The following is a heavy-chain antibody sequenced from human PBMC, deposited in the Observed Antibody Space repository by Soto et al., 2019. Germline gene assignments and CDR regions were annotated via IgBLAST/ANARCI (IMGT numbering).Heavy chain of an antibody. D-gene: IGHD3-22*01. CDR1: GFTFSSYG. Sequence: EVQLLESGGGLVQPGGSLRLSCAASGFTFSSYGMSWVRQAPGKGLEWVSTISYSGGSTYYTDSVKGRFTISRDNSKNTLYLQMNSQRAEDTAVYYCAKRYWYDGSGLWDYWGQGTLVTVSS. V-gene: IGHV3-23*01. CDR2: ISYSGGST. CDR3: AKRYWYDGSGLWDY. J-gene: IGHJ4*02.